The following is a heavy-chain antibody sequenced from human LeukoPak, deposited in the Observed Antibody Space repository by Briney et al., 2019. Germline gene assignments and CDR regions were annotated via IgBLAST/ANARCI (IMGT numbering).Heavy chain of an antibody. D-gene: IGHD3-3*01. Sequence: PSETLSLTCTVSGGSASNYFCTWLRQSAGKGLEWIGRIHTSGSTNYNPSLKSRVSMSVDTSKNQFSLKLSSVTAADTAVYYCARDPEGHGYYFDYWGQGALVTVSS. CDR2: IHTSGST. CDR1: GGSASNYF. V-gene: IGHV4-4*07. J-gene: IGHJ4*02. CDR3: ARDPEGHGYYFDY.